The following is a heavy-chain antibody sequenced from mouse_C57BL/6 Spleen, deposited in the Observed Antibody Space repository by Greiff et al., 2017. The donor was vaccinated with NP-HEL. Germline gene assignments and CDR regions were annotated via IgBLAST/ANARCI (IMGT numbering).Heavy chain of an antibody. CDR3: ARSILLYGNYDY. J-gene: IGHJ2*01. Sequence: VQLQQSGAELVKPGASVKISCKASGYAFSSYWMNWVKQRPGKGLEWIGQIYPGDGDTNYNGKFKGKATLTADKSSSTAYMQLSSLTSEDSAVYFCARSILLYGNYDYWGQGTTLTVSS. V-gene: IGHV1-80*01. CDR2: IYPGDGDT. D-gene: IGHD2-1*01. CDR1: GYAFSSYW.